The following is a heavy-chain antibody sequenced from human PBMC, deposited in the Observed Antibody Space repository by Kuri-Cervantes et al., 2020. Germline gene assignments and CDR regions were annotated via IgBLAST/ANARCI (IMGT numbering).Heavy chain of an antibody. J-gene: IGHJ6*02. D-gene: IGHD4-17*01. CDR3: ARDYPTPYGDYVWARYYGMDV. CDR2: IYSGGST. V-gene: IGHV3-66*01. Sequence: GGSLRLSCAASGFTFSDYYMSWIRQAPGKGLEWVSVIYSGGSTYYADSVKGRFTISRDNSKDTLYLQMNSLRDEDTAVYSCARDYPTPYGDYVWARYYGMDVWGQGTTVTVSS. CDR1: GFTFSDYY.